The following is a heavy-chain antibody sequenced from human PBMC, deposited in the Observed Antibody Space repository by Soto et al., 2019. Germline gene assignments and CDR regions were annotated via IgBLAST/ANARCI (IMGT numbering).Heavy chain of an antibody. V-gene: IGHV3-48*02. CDR1: GLTFSSYS. J-gene: IGHJ4*02. CDR2: ISSSSSTI. Sequence: EVQLVESGGGLVQPGGSLRLSCAASGLTFSSYSMNWVRQAPGKGLEWVSYISSSSSTIYYADSVKGRFTISRDNAKNSLYLQMNSLRDEDTAVYYCAREPRITIFGVVITEDYWGQGTLVTVPS. D-gene: IGHD3-3*01. CDR3: AREPRITIFGVVITEDY.